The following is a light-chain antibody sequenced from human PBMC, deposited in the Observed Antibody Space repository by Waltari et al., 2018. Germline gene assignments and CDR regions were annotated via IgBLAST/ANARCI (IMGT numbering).Light chain of an antibody. CDR1: SDLNIGTYK. V-gene: IGLV5-45*01. CDR3: MILYNRAVV. J-gene: IGLJ2*01. Sequence: QAVLTQPAFLSASPGASASLTCTARSDLNIGTYKIYWYQQRPGSPPQFLLKYRSDSENQQGSGVPSRFSGSKDISANAGILLISGLQSEDEADYYCMILYNRAVVFGGGTKLTVL. CDR2: YRSDSEN.